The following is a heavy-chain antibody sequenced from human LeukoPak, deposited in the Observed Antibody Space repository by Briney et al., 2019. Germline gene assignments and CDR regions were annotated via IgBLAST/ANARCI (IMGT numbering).Heavy chain of an antibody. D-gene: IGHD3-22*01. J-gene: IGHJ4*02. CDR2: IWYEGSSK. V-gene: IGHV3-33*01. Sequence: GGSLRLSCAASGFTFSSYGMHWVRQAPGKGLEWVAVIWYEGSSKYYADSVKGRFTISRDKSKNTLYLQMNSLRAEDTAVYYCAREYYDSSGYYGESPFDYWGQGAPVTVSS. CDR1: GFTFSSYG. CDR3: AREYYDSSGYYGESPFDY.